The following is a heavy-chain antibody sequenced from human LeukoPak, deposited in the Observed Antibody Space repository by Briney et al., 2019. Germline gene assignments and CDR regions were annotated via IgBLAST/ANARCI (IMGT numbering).Heavy chain of an antibody. J-gene: IGHJ4*02. CDR2: ITGSGAGT. Sequence: PGGSLRLSCAASGFTFSSYAMSWVRQAPGKGLEWVSAITGSGAGTYYADSVRGRFTILRDNSKNTLYLQMNSLRAEDTATYYCAKEPFDSSGYGDYWGQGTLVTVSS. CDR1: GFTFSSYA. CDR3: AKEPFDSSGYGDY. V-gene: IGHV3-23*01. D-gene: IGHD3-22*01.